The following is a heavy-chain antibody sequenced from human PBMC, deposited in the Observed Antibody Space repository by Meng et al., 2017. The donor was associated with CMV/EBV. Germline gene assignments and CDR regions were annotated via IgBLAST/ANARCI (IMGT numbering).Heavy chain of an antibody. CDR2: SNTDGTTT. CDR3: VRDTGYSFDY. CDR1: PFTLNTYS. V-gene: IGHV3-74*01. D-gene: IGHD5-12*01. J-gene: IGHJ4*02. Sequence: LTCVASPFTLNTYSMHWVRQAPGTGLLWVSRSNTDGTTTTYADSVKGRFTISRDNAKNTLNLQMNSLRVEDTAVYYCVRDTGYSFDYWGQGSLVTVSS.